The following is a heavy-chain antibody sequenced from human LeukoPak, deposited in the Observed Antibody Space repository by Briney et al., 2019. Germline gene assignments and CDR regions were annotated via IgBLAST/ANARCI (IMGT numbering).Heavy chain of an antibody. J-gene: IGHJ3*02. CDR2: MYYSGST. V-gene: IGHV4-61*01. Sequence: SETLSLTCTVSAGSVSSSSYSWGWIRQSPGKGLEWIGYMYYSGSTNYKPSLKSRVTISVDTSKNQFSLGLTSVTAADTAVYYCARGLHTRSSGRRFDVFEIWGQGTMVTVSS. CDR1: AGSVSSSSYS. D-gene: IGHD6-6*01. CDR3: ARGLHTRSSGRRFDVFEI.